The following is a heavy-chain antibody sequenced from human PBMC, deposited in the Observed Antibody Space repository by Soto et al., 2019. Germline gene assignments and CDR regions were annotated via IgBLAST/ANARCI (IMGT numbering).Heavy chain of an antibody. Sequence: SVKVSCKASGGTFSSYAISWVRQAPGQGLEWMGGIIPIFGTANYAQKFQGRVTITADESTSTAYMELSSLQTEDTAIYYCSRDGDYYGLDVWGRGTTVTVSS. CDR1: GGTFSSYA. V-gene: IGHV1-69*13. J-gene: IGHJ6*02. D-gene: IGHD3-3*01. CDR2: IIPIFGTA. CDR3: SRDGDYYGLDV.